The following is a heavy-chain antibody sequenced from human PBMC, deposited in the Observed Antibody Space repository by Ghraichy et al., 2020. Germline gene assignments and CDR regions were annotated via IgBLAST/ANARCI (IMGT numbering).Heavy chain of an antibody. J-gene: IGHJ4*02. V-gene: IGHV3-48*03. CDR2: ISSSGSII. Sequence: LSLTCAASGFTFSSYEMNWVRQAPGKGLEWVSYISSSGSIIYYADSVKGRFTISRDNAKNSLYLQVNSLRAEDTALYYCARGSSGYTFDYWGQGTLVTVSS. CDR1: GFTFSSYE. D-gene: IGHD3-22*01. CDR3: ARGSSGYTFDY.